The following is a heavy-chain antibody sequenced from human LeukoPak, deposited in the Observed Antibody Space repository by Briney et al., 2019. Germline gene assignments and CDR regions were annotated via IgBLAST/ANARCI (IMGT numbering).Heavy chain of an antibody. V-gene: IGHV4-34*01. D-gene: IGHD1-14*01. J-gene: IGHJ4*02. CDR3: ARHDRTVYY. Sequence: SETLSLTCAVYGGSFSGHYWSWIRQPPGKGLEWIGEINHSGSTNYNPSLKSRVTISVDTSKNQFSLKLRSVTAADTAVYYCARHDRTVYYWGQGTLVTVSS. CDR1: GGSFSGHY. CDR2: INHSGST.